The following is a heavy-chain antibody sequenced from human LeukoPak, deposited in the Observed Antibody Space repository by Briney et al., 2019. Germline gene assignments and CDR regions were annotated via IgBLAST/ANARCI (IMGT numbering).Heavy chain of an antibody. V-gene: IGHV4-31*03. CDR3: ASQYYYDSSGPPTLNAFDI. D-gene: IGHD3-22*01. J-gene: IGHJ3*02. CDR1: GGSISSGGYY. CDR2: IYYSGST. Sequence: SETLSLTCTVSGGSISSGGYYWSWIRQHPGKGLEWIGYIYYSGSTYYNPSLKSRVTISVDTSKNQFSLKLSSVTAADTAVYYCASQYYYDSSGPPTLNAFDIWGQGTMVTVSS.